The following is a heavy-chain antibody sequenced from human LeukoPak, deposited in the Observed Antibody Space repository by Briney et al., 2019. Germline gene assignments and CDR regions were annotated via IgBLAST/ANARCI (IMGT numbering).Heavy chain of an antibody. CDR2: IYSSGST. V-gene: IGHV4-61*02. CDR3: ARYEAVAGVFDY. J-gene: IGHJ4*02. CDR1: GYSISSGYY. Sequence: NSSETLSLTCTVSGYSISSGYYWNWIRQPAGKGLEWIGRIYSSGSTNYNPSLKSRVTISVDTSKNQFSLKLSSVTAADTAVYYCARYEAVAGVFDYWGQGTLVTVSS. D-gene: IGHD6-19*01.